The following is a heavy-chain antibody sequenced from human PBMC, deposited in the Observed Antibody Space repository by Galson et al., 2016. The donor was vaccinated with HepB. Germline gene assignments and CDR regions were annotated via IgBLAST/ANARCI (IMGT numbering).Heavy chain of an antibody. CDR1: GYSITSGYY. D-gene: IGHD3-22*01. CDR2: MYHSGST. V-gene: IGHV4-38-2*02. Sequence: SETLSLTCIVSGYSITSGYYWGWIRQPPGKGLEWIGSMYHSGSTYSNPSLKSRVTISVDTSKNQLSLKLRSVTAADTAVYWCAREGSYHSSGYYNWFDPWGQGTLVTVSS. CDR3: AREGSYHSSGYYNWFDP. J-gene: IGHJ5*02.